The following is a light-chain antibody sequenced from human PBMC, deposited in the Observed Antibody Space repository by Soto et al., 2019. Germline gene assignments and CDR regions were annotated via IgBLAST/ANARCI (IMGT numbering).Light chain of an antibody. V-gene: IGKV1-9*01. CDR1: QGISNF. J-gene: IGKJ4*01. CDR2: AAS. Sequence: IQLPKSASSLSVSVGDRVTITYRASQGISNFLAWYQQKPGKAPKLLIYAASTLQSGVPSRFSGSGSGTDFTLTISSLQPEDFATYFCQQVESYPSTFGGGTKVDIK. CDR3: QQVESYPST.